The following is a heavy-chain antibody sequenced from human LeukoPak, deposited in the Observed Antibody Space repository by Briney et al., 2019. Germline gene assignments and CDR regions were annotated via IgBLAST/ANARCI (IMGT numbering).Heavy chain of an antibody. CDR3: ARVGVPSSWYSHAPYYFDY. V-gene: IGHV4-38-2*02. Sequence: PSETLSLTCTVSGYSISSGYYWGWIRQPPGKGLEWIGSIYHSGSTYYNPSLESRVTISVDTSKNQFSLKLSSVTAADTAVYYCARVGVPSSWYSHAPYYFDYWGQGTLVTVSS. J-gene: IGHJ4*02. CDR1: GYSISSGYY. D-gene: IGHD6-13*01. CDR2: IYHSGST.